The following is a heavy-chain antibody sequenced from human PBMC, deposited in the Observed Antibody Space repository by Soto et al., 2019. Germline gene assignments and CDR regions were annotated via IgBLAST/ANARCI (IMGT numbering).Heavy chain of an antibody. CDR3: ARAEYSLYDYGYYYYYGMDV. CDR1: GGTFSSYA. V-gene: IGHV1-69*06. J-gene: IGHJ6*02. D-gene: IGHD5-12*01. CDR2: IIPIFGTA. Sequence: SVKVSCKASGGTFSSYAISWVRQAPGQGLEWMGGIIPIFGTANYAQKFQGRVTITADKSTSTAYMELSSLRSEDTAVYYCARAEYSLYDYGYYYYYGMDVWGQGTTVTVSS.